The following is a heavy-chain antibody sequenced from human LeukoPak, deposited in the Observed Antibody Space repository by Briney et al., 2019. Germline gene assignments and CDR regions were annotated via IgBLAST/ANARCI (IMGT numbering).Heavy chain of an antibody. CDR1: GYSISSGYF. CDR3: ARGDILTGTDY. J-gene: IGHJ4*02. D-gene: IGHD3-9*01. V-gene: IGHV4-38-2*02. Sequence: SETLSLTCSVSGYSISSGYFWGWIRQPPGKGLEWIGRIYHSGSNYYDPSLKSRVTMSVDTSRNQFSLKLSSVTAADTAVYYCARGDILTGTDYWGQGTLVTVSS. CDR2: IYHSGSN.